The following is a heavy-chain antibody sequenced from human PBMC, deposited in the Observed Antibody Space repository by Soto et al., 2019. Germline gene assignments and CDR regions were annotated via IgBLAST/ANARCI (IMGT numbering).Heavy chain of an antibody. V-gene: IGHV1-69*13. CDR2: IIPIFGTA. Sequence: SVKVSCKASGGTFSSYAISWVRQAPGQGLEWMGGIIPIFGTANYAQKFQGRVTITADESTSTAYMELSSLRSEDTAVYYCARPLLGYSSSWYVPFDYWGQGTLVTVSS. CDR3: ARPLLGYSSSWYVPFDY. CDR1: GGTFSSYA. J-gene: IGHJ4*02. D-gene: IGHD6-13*01.